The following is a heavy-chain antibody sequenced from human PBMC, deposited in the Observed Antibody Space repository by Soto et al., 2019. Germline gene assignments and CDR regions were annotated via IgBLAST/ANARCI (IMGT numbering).Heavy chain of an antibody. CDR1: GGTFSSYA. V-gene: IGHV1-69*13. D-gene: IGHD3-3*01. CDR3: ARDRRFLEWSYGMDV. CDR2: IIPIFGTA. Sequence: SVKVSCKASGGTFSSYAISWVRQAPGQGLEWMGGIIPIFGTANYAQKFQGRVTITADESTSTAYMELSSLRSEDTAVYYCARDRRFLEWSYGMDVWGQGTTVTVSS. J-gene: IGHJ6*02.